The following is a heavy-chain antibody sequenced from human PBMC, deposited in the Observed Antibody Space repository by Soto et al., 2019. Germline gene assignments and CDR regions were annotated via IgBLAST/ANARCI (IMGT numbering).Heavy chain of an antibody. V-gene: IGHV4-59*08. CDR1: GGCMSSYY. J-gene: IGHJ4*02. D-gene: IGHD2-2*01. CDR2: IYYSGST. CDR3: ARLWACSSTSCYDGHFDY. Sequence: SETLSLTCTVSGGCMSSYYWSWIRQPPGKGLEWIGYIYYSGSTNYNPSLKSRVTISVDTSKNQFSLKLSSVTAADTAVYYCARLWACSSTSCYDGHFDYWGQGTLVTVS.